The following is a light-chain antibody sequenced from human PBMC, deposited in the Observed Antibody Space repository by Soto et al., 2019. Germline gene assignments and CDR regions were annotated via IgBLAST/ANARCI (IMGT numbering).Light chain of an antibody. Sequence: EIVMTQSPATLSVYPGERATLSCRVSQSVSSNLAWYQQNPGQAPRLLIFRASIRATGIPARFSGSGSGTEFTLTISSLQSEDFAVYYCQQYNDWPRGTFGQGTKVEIK. J-gene: IGKJ1*01. V-gene: IGKV3-15*01. CDR1: QSVSSN. CDR2: RAS. CDR3: QQYNDWPRGT.